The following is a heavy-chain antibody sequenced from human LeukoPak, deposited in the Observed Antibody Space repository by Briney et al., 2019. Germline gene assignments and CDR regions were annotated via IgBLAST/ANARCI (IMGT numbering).Heavy chain of an antibody. D-gene: IGHD6-19*01. CDR1: GFTFSSYD. V-gene: IGHV3-23*01. J-gene: IGHJ4*02. CDR2: IRGSGHYT. Sequence: GSLRLSCAASGFTFSSYDMSWVRHAPGKGLEWVSVIRGSGHYTYYADSVKGRFTISRDNSKNTLYLQMNSLSAEDTAVYYCAKDHDSSGWPTFDHWGQGTLVTVSS. CDR3: AKDHDSSGWPTFDH.